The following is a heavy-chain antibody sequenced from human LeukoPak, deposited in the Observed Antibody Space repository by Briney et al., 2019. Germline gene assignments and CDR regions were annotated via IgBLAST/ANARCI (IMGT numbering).Heavy chain of an antibody. Sequence: GGSLRLSCAASGFTFSSYAMHWVRQAPGKGLEWVAVISYDGSNKYYADSVKGRFTISRDNSKNTLYLQMNSLRAEDTAVYYCARERSCGGDCYSLYFDYWGQGTLVTVSS. V-gene: IGHV3-30-3*01. CDR3: ARERSCGGDCYSLYFDY. D-gene: IGHD2-21*02. J-gene: IGHJ4*02. CDR1: GFTFSSYA. CDR2: ISYDGSNK.